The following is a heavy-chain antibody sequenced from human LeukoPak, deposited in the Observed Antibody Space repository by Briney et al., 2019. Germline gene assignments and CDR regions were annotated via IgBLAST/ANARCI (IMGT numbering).Heavy chain of an antibody. CDR1: GFTFMNYA. V-gene: IGHV3-23*01. J-gene: IGHJ4*02. Sequence: PGGSLRLSCATSGFTFMNYAMSWVRQAPGKGLEWVSGISGSGGSTYYADSLKGRFTISRDNSKDTLYVQMNSLRAEDTAVYYCARGSNYCSSINCHMNDWGQGTLVTVSS. CDR2: ISGSGGST. D-gene: IGHD2-2*01. CDR3: ARGSNYCSSINCHMND.